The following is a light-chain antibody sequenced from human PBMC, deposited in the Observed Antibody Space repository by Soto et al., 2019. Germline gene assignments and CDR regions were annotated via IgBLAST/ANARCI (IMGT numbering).Light chain of an antibody. CDR2: GAS. Sequence: EIVLTQSPGTLSLSPGEKASLSCRASQSVTTNYLAWYQQKPGQAPRLLIYGASNRATGIPDRFSGSGAGTDFSLSISRLEAEDFVVYYCQQYGSSPPYTFGQGTKVEIK. V-gene: IGKV3-20*01. CDR3: QQYGSSPPYT. J-gene: IGKJ2*01. CDR1: QSVTTNY.